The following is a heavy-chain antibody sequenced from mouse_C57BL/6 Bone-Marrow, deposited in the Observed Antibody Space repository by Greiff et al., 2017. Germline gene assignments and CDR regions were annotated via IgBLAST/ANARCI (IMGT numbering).Heavy chain of an antibody. Sequence: QFHVKQSGAELARPGASVKLSCKASGYTFTSYGISWVKQRTGQGLEWIGEIYPRSGNTYYNEKFKGKATLTADKSSSTAYMELRSLTSEDSAVYFCARGGVFDYWGQGTTLTVSS. CDR1: GYTFTSYG. V-gene: IGHV1-81*01. CDR2: IYPRSGNT. CDR3: ARGGVFDY. J-gene: IGHJ2*01.